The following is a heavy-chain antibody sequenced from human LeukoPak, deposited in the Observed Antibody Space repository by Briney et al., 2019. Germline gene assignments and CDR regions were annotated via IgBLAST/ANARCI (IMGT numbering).Heavy chain of an antibody. CDR2: ISTDGSST. CDR3: ARDFKEADP. CDR1: EFTFSSYW. Sequence: GGSLGLSCEDSEFTFSSYWMHWVRQAPGKGLVWVSRISTDGSSTSYADSVKGRFTISRDNARKTLYLQMNSVRAEDTAVYYCARDFKEADPWGQGTLVTVSS. J-gene: IGHJ5*02. V-gene: IGHV3-74*01.